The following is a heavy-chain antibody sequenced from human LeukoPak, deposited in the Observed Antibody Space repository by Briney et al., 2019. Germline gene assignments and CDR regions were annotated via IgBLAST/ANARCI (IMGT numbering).Heavy chain of an antibody. J-gene: IGHJ4*02. V-gene: IGHV4-38-2*02. CDR2: IYHSGST. CDR3: ARDNYDFWSGKENYFDY. D-gene: IGHD3-3*01. CDR1: GYSINSVYY. Sequence: SETLSLTCTVSGYSINSVYYWGWIRQPPGKGLEWIGSIYHSGSTYYNPSLKSRVTISVDTSKDQFSLKLSSVTAADTAVYYCARDNYDFWSGKENYFDYWGQGTLVTVSS.